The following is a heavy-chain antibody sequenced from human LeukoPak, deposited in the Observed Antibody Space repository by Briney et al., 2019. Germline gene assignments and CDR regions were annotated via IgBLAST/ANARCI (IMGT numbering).Heavy chain of an antibody. CDR3: AKHSGSNHFDY. V-gene: IGHV3-23*01. CDR1: GFTFSSYA. D-gene: IGHD6-6*01. J-gene: IGHJ4*02. Sequence: GGSLRLSCAASGFTFSSYAMSWVLQAPGKGLEWVSAISGSGGSTYYAASVKGRFTISRDNSKNTLYLQMNSLRAEDTAIYYCAKHSGSNHFDYWGQGTLVTVSS. CDR2: ISGSGGST.